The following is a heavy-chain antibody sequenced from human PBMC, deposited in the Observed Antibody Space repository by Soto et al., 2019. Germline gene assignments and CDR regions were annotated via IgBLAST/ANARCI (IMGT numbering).Heavy chain of an antibody. J-gene: IGHJ5*02. CDR2: ISYTGRT. V-gene: IGHV4-31*03. CDR3: ARGSFSSSSSWFDP. CDR1: GGSISSDANF. Sequence: LSLTCTVSGGSISSDANFWSWIRQLPGRGLEWIGYISYTGRTYYTPSLNSRLTISLDTSKNLFALRLSAVTAADTAVYFCARGSFSSSSSWFDPWGQGTLVTVSS. D-gene: IGHD6-6*01.